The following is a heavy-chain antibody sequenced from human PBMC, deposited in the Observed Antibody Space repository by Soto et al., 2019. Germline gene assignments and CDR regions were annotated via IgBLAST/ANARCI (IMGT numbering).Heavy chain of an antibody. J-gene: IGHJ4*02. Sequence: EVQLVESGGTLVQPGGSLRLSCTASGFTFSTFWMNWVRQAPGKGLERVANIKADGSDKYYVDSVKGRFTISRDNALNSLFLQMSSLRAEDTAVYYCTRGHYDNALGGQGNRVSVSS. CDR1: GFTFSTFW. V-gene: IGHV3-7*01. CDR3: TRGHYDNAL. D-gene: IGHD3-22*01. CDR2: IKADGSDK.